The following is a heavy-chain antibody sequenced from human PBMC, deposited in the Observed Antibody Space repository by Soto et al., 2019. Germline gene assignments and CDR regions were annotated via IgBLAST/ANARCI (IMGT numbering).Heavy chain of an antibody. Sequence: ASVKVSCKASGYTFTSYYMHWVRQAPGQGLEWMGIINPSGGSTSYAQKFQGRVTMTRDTSTSTVYMELSSLRSEDTAVYYCARGGGDTMIVVNHHKNWFDPWGQGTLVTVSS. D-gene: IGHD3-22*01. J-gene: IGHJ5*02. V-gene: IGHV1-46*01. CDR3: ARGGGDTMIVVNHHKNWFDP. CDR2: INPSGGST. CDR1: GYTFTSYY.